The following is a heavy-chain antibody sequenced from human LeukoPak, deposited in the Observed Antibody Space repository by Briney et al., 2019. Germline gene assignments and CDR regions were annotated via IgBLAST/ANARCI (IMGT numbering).Heavy chain of an antibody. CDR3: AREEQDYYYYYGMDV. CDR2: MNPNSGNT. CDR1: GYTFTSYD. V-gene: IGHV1-8*01. Sequence: ASVKVSCKASGYTFTSYDINWVRQATGQGLEWMGWMNPNSGNTGYAQKFQGRVTMTRDTSISTAYMELSRLRSDGTAAYYCAREEQDYYYYYGMDVWGQGTAVTVSS. J-gene: IGHJ6*02. D-gene: IGHD1/OR15-1a*01.